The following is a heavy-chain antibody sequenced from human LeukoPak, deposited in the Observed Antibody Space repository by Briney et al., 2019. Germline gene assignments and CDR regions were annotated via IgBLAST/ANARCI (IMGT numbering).Heavy chain of an antibody. J-gene: IGHJ3*02. CDR2: IDPSDSYT. CDR3: ARRALPPADCGGDCFDAFDI. CDR1: GYRFTSYW. V-gene: IGHV5-10-1*01. D-gene: IGHD2-21*02. Sequence: GESLKISCKGSGYRFTSYWISWVRQMPGKGLEWMGRIDPSDSYTNYSPSFQGHVTISADKSISTAYLQWSSLKASDTAMYYWARRALPPADCGGDCFDAFDIWGQGTMVTVSS.